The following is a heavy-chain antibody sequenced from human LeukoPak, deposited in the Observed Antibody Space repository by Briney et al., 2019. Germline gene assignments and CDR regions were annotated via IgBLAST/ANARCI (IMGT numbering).Heavy chain of an antibody. V-gene: IGHV3-9*01. D-gene: IGHD3-10*01. Sequence: GRSLRLSCAASGFTFDDYAMHWVRQAPGKGLEWVSGISWNSGSIGYADSVKGRFTISRDNAKNSLYLQMNSLRAEDTALYYCAKGFGLQILSNAFDIWGQGTMVTVSS. CDR1: GFTFDDYA. CDR3: AKGFGLQILSNAFDI. CDR2: ISWNSGSI. J-gene: IGHJ3*02.